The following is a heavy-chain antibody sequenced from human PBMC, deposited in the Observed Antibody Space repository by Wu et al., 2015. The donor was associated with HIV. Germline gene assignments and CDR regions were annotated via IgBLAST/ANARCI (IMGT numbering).Heavy chain of an antibody. CDR2: INTYKGNT. CDR1: GYSFTNFG. J-gene: IGHJ6*04. Sequence: QVHLLQSGPAVKNPGTSVKVSCKASGYSFTNFGISWVRQAPGQGLEWMGWINTYKGNTNYAQKFQGRVTMTRDTTTNTAQMELRSLRPDDTAVFYCARDTRLSGTKATYSPLDVWGKGTTVIASS. D-gene: IGHD3-10*01. V-gene: IGHV1-18*01. CDR3: ARDTRLSGTKATYSPLDV.